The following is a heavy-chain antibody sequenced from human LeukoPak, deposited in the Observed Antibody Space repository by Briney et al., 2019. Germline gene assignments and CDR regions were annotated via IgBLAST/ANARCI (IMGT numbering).Heavy chain of an antibody. CDR3: VRSAFHAGSGNYYDY. CDR1: GFTFSNYW. J-gene: IGHJ4*02. V-gene: IGHV3-74*03. D-gene: IGHD3-22*01. Sequence: GGSLRLSCAASGFTFSNYWIHWVRQAPGKGLVWVSRIDNAGSITTYADSVKGRFTISRDNAENTLYLQMNSLRAEDTAVYYCVRSAFHAGSGNYYDYWGQGTLVTVPS. CDR2: IDNAGSIT.